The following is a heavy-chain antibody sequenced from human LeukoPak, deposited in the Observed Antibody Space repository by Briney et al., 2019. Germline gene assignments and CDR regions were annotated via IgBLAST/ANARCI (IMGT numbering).Heavy chain of an antibody. V-gene: IGHV5-10-1*01. CDR2: IDPSDSYT. J-gene: IGHJ4*02. CDR1: GYSFTSYW. D-gene: IGHD3-3*01. CDR3: AAARITIFGVVITLGY. Sequence: GESLKISCKGPGYSFTSYWISWVRQMPGKGLEWMGRIDPSDSYTNYSPSFQGHVTISADKSISTAYLQWSSLKASDTAMYYCAAARITIFGVVITLGYWGQGTLVTVSS.